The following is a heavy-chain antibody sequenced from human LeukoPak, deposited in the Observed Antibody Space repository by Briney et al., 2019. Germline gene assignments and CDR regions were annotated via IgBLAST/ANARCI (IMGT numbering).Heavy chain of an antibody. CDR3: ARSRPRTISPLDY. CDR2: INHSGST. CDR1: GGSFSGYY. Sequence: SETLSLTCAVYGGSFSGYYWSWIRQPPGKGLEWIGEINHSGSTNYNPSLKSRVTISVDTSKNQFSLKLSSVTAADTAVYYCARSRPRTISPLDYWGQGTLVTVSS. J-gene: IGHJ4*02. V-gene: IGHV4-34*01. D-gene: IGHD3-9*01.